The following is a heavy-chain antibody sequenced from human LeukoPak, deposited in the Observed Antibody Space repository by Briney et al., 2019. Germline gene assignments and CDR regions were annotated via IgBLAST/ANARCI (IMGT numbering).Heavy chain of an antibody. CDR1: GFTFSTYW. V-gene: IGHV3-7*01. CDR3: ATDRDNSDWQKRFDS. D-gene: IGHD2-21*02. CDR2: INQDASEI. Sequence: GGSLRLSCAASGFTFSTYWMNRYRQAPGKGLEGVGNINQDASEINYVDSVRGRFTISRDNAKNSLHLQMNSLRAEDTAVYYCATDRDNSDWQKRFDSWGQGTLVTVSS. J-gene: IGHJ4*02.